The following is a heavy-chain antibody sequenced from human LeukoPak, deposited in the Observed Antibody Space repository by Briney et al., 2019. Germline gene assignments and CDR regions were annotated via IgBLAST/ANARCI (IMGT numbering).Heavy chain of an antibody. Sequence: GESLEISCKGSGYPYTDFWIGWVRQMPGKGLGWVWIIYPGDSDTIYRPSSQGQVTISADRSTSTAYLRWGSLKASDTATYYCASLTRYEDRDMTYYYYGRDVWGKGTTVTVSS. D-gene: IGHD3-16*02. CDR1: GYPYTDFW. CDR3: ASLTRYEDRDMTYYYYGRDV. V-gene: IGHV5-51*01. CDR2: IYPGDSDT. J-gene: IGHJ6*04.